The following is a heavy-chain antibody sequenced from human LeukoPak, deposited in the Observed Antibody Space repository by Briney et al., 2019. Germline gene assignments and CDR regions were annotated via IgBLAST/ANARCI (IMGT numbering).Heavy chain of an antibody. Sequence: GGSLRLSCAASGLTFSRYWMPWVRHAPGKGLVWVSHISSDGSIRNYADSVKGRFTISRDNAKNMLSLQMNSLRADDTAMYYCASQVSTGHWGQGTLVTVSS. CDR2: ISSDGSIR. CDR1: GLTFSRYW. CDR3: ASQVSTGH. D-gene: IGHD3-10*01. V-gene: IGHV3-74*01. J-gene: IGHJ4*02.